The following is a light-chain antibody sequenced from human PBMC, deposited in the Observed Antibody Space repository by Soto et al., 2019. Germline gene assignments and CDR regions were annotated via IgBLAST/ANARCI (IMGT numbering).Light chain of an antibody. Sequence: QLVLTQSASASASLGASVKLTCTLSSGHSSYAIAWHQQQSEKGPRYLMKLNSDGSHSKGDGIPDRFSGSSSGAERYLTISSLQSEDEADYYCQTWGTGIHVFGTGTKLTVL. CDR1: SGHSSYA. V-gene: IGLV4-69*01. CDR3: QTWGTGIHV. J-gene: IGLJ1*01. CDR2: LNSDGSH.